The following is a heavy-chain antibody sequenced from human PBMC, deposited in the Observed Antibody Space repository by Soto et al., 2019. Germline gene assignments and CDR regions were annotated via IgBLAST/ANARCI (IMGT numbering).Heavy chain of an antibody. J-gene: IGHJ4*02. D-gene: IGHD2-15*01. CDR2: INEDGSKK. Sequence: DVQLVESGGALDQPGGSLGLSCAVSGFTVSAKRMRRVRQAPGKGLEWLAKINEDGSKKYYVEYGKGRFTNSKANAKNSLSLQLGSLRADDTAGYYCAREMHLVSGSGDIDIWGRGTMVTVSS. V-gene: IGHV3-7*03. CDR1: GFTVSAKR. CDR3: AREMHLVSGSGDIDI.